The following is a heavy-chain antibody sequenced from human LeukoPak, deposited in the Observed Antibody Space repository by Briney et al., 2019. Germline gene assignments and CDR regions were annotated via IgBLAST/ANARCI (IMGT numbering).Heavy chain of an antibody. J-gene: IGHJ4*02. CDR3: ARDLGVNDY. Sequence: SQTLSLTCTVSGGSISNGSYYWSWIRQPAGKGLEWIGRIYTSGSTNYNPSLKSRVTISVDTSKNQFSLKLSSVTAADTAVYYCARDLGVNDYWGQGTLVTVSS. CDR1: GGSISNGSYY. V-gene: IGHV4-61*02. D-gene: IGHD1-26*01. CDR2: IYTSGST.